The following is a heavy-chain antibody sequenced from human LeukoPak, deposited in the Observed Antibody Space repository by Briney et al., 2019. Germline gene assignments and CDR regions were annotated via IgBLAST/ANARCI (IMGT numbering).Heavy chain of an antibody. D-gene: IGHD6-13*01. CDR3: AKRYSSSWPFDS. J-gene: IGHJ4*02. V-gene: IGHV3-23*01. Sequence: GGSLRLSCAASGFTFSIYALTWVRQAPGKGLEWVSLISGSNNSTFYADSVKGRFTISRDNSKNTLFLQMHSLRVEDTAVYYCAKRYSSSWPFDSWGQGTLVTVSS. CDR1: GFTFSIYA. CDR2: ISGSNNST.